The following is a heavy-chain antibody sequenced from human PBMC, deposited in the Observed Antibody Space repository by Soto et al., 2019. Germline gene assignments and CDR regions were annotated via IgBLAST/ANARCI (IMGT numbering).Heavy chain of an antibody. D-gene: IGHD1-7*01. CDR1: GFTFDDYA. J-gene: IGHJ4*02. Sequence: GGSLRLSCAASGFTFDDYAMHWVRQAPGKGLEWVSGISWNSGSIGYADSVKGRFTISRDNAKNSLYLQMNSLRAEDTALYYCAKQERTWYGYNWNYGPLSEFDYWGQGTLVTVSS. V-gene: IGHV3-9*01. CDR2: ISWNSGSI. CDR3: AKQERTWYGYNWNYGPLSEFDY.